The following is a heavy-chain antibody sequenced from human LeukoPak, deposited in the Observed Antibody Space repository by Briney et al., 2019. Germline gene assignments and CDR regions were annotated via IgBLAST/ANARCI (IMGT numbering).Heavy chain of an antibody. CDR1: GGSFSGYY. D-gene: IGHD2-15*01. CDR2: ISYSGST. Sequence: SEALSLTCAVYGGSFSGYYWSWIRQPPGKGLELIGHISYSGSTNYNPSLKSRVTISVDTSKNQFSLKLSSVTAADTAVYYCARGYCSGGSCYSYYYYNYMDVWGKGTTVTVSS. CDR3: ARGYCSGGSCYSYYYYNYMDV. J-gene: IGHJ6*03. V-gene: IGHV4-34*01.